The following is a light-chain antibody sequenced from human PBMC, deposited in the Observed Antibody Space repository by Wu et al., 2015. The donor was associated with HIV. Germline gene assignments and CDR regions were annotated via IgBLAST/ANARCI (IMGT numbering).Light chain of an antibody. J-gene: IGKJ1*01. CDR3: QQYGTSAWT. CDR1: QSVSSSY. CDR2: GAS. Sequence: EIVLTQSPGTLSLSPGERATLSCRASQSVSSSYLARYQQKPGQAPRFLMYGASNRATGIPDRFSGSGSGTDFTLTISRLEPEDFAVYYCQQYGTSAWTFGQGTKVEIK. V-gene: IGKV3-20*01.